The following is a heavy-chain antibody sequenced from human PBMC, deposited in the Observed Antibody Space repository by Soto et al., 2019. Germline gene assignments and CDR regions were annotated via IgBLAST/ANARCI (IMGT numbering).Heavy chain of an antibody. J-gene: IGHJ5*02. CDR3: ARLPTMVQGDPWAWFDP. Sequence: SETLSLTCTVSGGSISSSSYYWGCIRQPPGKGLEWIGSIYYSGSTYYNPSLKSRVTISVDTSKNQFSLKLSSVTAADTAVYYCARLPTMVQGDPWAWFDPWGQGTLVTVSS. CDR2: IYYSGST. CDR1: GGSISSSSYY. V-gene: IGHV4-39*01. D-gene: IGHD3-10*01.